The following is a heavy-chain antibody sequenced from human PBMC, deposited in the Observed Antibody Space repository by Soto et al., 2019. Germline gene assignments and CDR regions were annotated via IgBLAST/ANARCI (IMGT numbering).Heavy chain of an antibody. J-gene: IGHJ1*01. V-gene: IGHV1-18*01. D-gene: IGHD6-6*01. CDR3: AREREDSSLSSSEYIQH. Sequence: HVQLLQSGAEVKKPGASVTVSCKASGYTFSNYGILWVRQAPGQGRAWMGWISGYNANTRHAQKVQGRVTMTTDTSTNTAYIELRSLTSDDTAVYYCAREREDSSLSSSEYIQHRGQGPQIPVSS. CDR2: ISGYNANT. CDR1: GYTFSNYG.